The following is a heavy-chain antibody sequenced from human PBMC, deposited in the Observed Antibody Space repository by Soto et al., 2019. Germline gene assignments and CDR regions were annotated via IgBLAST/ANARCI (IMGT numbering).Heavy chain of an antibody. V-gene: IGHV3-30-3*01. J-gene: IGHJ4*02. CDR2: ISYDGSNK. D-gene: IGHD2-8*01. CDR1: GFTFSSYA. Sequence: GGSLRLSCAASGFTFSSYAMHWVRQAPGKGLEWVAVISYDGSNKYYADSVKGRFTISRDNSKNTLYLQMNSLRAEDTAVYYCARDGDIVLMVYASYYFDYWGQGTLVTVSS. CDR3: ARDGDIVLMVYASYYFDY.